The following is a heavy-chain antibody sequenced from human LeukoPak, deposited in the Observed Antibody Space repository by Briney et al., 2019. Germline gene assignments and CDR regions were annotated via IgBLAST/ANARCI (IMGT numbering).Heavy chain of an antibody. J-gene: IGHJ3*02. CDR2: ISSSSSYI. Sequence: GGSLGLSCAASGFTFSSYSMNWVRQAPGKGLEWVSSISSSSSYIYYADSVKGRFTISRDNAKNSLYLQMNSLRAEDTAVYYCARDPRYNWNDVAFDIWGQGTMVTVSS. CDR1: GFTFSSYS. CDR3: ARDPRYNWNDVAFDI. V-gene: IGHV3-21*01. D-gene: IGHD1-20*01.